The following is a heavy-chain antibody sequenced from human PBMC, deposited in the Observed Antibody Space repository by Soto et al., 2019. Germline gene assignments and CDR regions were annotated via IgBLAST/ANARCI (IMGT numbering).Heavy chain of an antibody. D-gene: IGHD3-22*01. CDR1: GYTFTSYP. CDR2: INAGNGDT. CDR3: ARDWTHYDSSGPGDY. V-gene: IGHV1-3*01. Sequence: ASVKVSCKASGYTFTSYPMHWVRQAPGQGLEWMGWINAGNGDTKYSQKFQGRVTITRDTSANTAYMELSSLRSEDTAVFYCARDWTHYDSSGPGDYWGQGTLVTV. J-gene: IGHJ4*02.